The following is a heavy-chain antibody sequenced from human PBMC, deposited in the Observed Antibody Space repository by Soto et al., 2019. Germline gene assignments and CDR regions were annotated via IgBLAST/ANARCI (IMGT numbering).Heavy chain of an antibody. CDR2: IYYSGST. CDR1: GGSISSYY. J-gene: IGHJ5*02. CDR3: ARGVVPAAMFDP. Sequence: PSETLSLTCTVSGGSISSYYWSWIRQPPGKGLEWIGYIYYSGSTNYNPSLKSRVTISVDTSKNQFSLKLSSVTAADTAVYYCARGVVPAAMFDPWGQGTLVTVSS. V-gene: IGHV4-59*01. D-gene: IGHD2-2*01.